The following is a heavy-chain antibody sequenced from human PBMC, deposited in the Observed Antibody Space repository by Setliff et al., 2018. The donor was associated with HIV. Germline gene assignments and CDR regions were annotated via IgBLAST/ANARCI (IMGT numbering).Heavy chain of an antibody. V-gene: IGHV1-2*02. D-gene: IGHD3-9*01. CDR3: AMKQEIEGVVTKTAFDL. J-gene: IGHJ4*02. CDR1: GYRFIDYY. Sequence: GASVKVSCKASGYRFIDYYMHWLRQAPGQGLEWVGGCNPKRGDSFYAQKFKGRVIISMDTSTSTTYMDLPRLTTDDTAIYFCAMKQEIEGVVTKTAFDLWGQGTLVTVSS. CDR2: CNPKRGDS.